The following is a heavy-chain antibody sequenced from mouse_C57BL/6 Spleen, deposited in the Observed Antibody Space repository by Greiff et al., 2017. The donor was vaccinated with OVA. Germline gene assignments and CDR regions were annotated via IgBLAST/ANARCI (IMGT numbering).Heavy chain of an antibody. V-gene: IGHV1-55*01. D-gene: IGHD3-2*02. J-gene: IGHJ3*01. CDR2: IYPGSGST. CDR3: AREGDSSGYSFAY. CDR1: GYTFTSYW. Sequence: QVQLKQPGAELVKPGASVKMSCKASGYTFTSYWITWVKQRPGQGLEWIGDIYPGSGSTNYNEKFKSKATLTVDTSSSTAYMQLSSLTSEDSAVYYCAREGDSSGYSFAYWGQGTLVTVSA.